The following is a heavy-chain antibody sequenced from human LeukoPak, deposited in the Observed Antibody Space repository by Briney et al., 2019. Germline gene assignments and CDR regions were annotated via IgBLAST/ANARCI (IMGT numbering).Heavy chain of an antibody. D-gene: IGHD3-10*01. Sequence: GGSLRLSCVASGLSVSSNYMSWVRQAPGKGLEWVANIKQDGSEKYYVDSVKGRFTISRDNAKNSLYLQMNSLRAEDTAVYYCARKYGSGSYYPNLYYFDYWGQGTLVTVSS. CDR3: ARKYGSGSYYPNLYYFDY. J-gene: IGHJ4*02. CDR1: GLSVSSNY. V-gene: IGHV3-7*01. CDR2: IKQDGSEK.